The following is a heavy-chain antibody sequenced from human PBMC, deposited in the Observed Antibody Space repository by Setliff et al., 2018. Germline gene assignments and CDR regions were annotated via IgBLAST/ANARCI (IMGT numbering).Heavy chain of an antibody. D-gene: IGHD3-22*01. Sequence: GESLKISCAASGVTFSSHAMNWVRQAPGKGLEWVSAISSSGGSTYYADSVKGRFTISRDNSKNTMYLQLRSLRADDTAIYYCAKDRKNYYDTSGYPDAFDIWGQGTTVTVSS. V-gene: IGHV3-23*01. CDR1: GVTFSSHA. J-gene: IGHJ3*02. CDR2: ISSSGGST. CDR3: AKDRKNYYDTSGYPDAFDI.